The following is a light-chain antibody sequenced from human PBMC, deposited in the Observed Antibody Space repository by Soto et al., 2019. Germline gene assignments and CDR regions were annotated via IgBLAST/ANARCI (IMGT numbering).Light chain of an antibody. CDR1: QGISSY. CDR3: QQYYSYPRA. CDR2: AAS. J-gene: IGKJ1*01. Sequence: AIRMTQSPSSLSASTGDRVTITCRASQGISSYLAWYQQKPGKAPKLLIYAASTLQSGVPSRFSGSGSGTEFTLTINCLQSEDFATYYCQQYYSYPRAFGQGTKVEIK. V-gene: IGKV1-8*01.